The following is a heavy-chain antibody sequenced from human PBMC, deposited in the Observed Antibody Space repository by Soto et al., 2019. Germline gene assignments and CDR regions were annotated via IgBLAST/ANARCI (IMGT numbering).Heavy chain of an antibody. CDR3: ARAPAGPSPRWDV. V-gene: IGHV4-61*01. J-gene: IGHJ6*02. CDR2: IYYSGST. CDR1: GGSVSSGSYY. Sequence: NPSETLSLTCTVSGGSVSSGSYYWSWIRQPPGKGLEWIGYIYYSGSTNYNPSLKSRVTISVDTSKNQFSLKLSSVTAADTALYYCARAPAGPSPRWDVWGQGTMVTVSS. D-gene: IGHD3-10*01.